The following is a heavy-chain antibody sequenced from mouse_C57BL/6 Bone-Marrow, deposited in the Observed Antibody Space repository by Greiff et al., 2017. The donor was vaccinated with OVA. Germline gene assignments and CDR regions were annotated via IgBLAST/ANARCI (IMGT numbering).Heavy chain of an antibody. J-gene: IGHJ2*01. CDR1: GYTFTSYG. CDR3: ARSLYYYGSSYPSFDY. V-gene: IGHV1-81*01. D-gene: IGHD1-1*01. CDR2: IYPRSGNT. Sequence: VQLQQSGAELARPGASVKLSCKASGYTFTSYGISWVKQRTGQGLEWIGEIYPRSGNTYYDAKFKGKATLTADKSSSTAYMELRSLTSEDSAVYFCARSLYYYGSSYPSFDYWGQGTTLTVSS.